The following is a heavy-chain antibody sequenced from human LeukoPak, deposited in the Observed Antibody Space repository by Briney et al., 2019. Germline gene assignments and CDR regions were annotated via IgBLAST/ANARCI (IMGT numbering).Heavy chain of an antibody. J-gene: IGHJ6*02. D-gene: IGHD5-18*01. CDR2: ISGSGGST. Sequence: GGSLRLSCAASGFTFSSYAMSWVRQAPGKGLEWVSAISGSGGSTYYADSVKGRFTISRDNSKNTLYLQMNSLRAEDTAVYYCARGSGYSYEKYYYYGMDVWGQGTTVTVS. CDR3: ARGSGYSYEKYYYYGMDV. V-gene: IGHV3-23*01. CDR1: GFTFSSYA.